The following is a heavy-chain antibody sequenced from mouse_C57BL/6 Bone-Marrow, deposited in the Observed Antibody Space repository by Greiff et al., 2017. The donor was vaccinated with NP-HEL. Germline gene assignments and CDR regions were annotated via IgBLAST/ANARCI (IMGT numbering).Heavy chain of an antibody. CDR3: ARKSYHSRSTMTDY. V-gene: IGHV1-76*01. J-gene: IGHJ2*01. CDR1: GYTFTDYY. D-gene: IGHD2-4*01. CDR2: IYPGSGNT. Sequence: VKLMESGAELVRPGASVKLSCKASGYTFTDYYINWVKQRPGQGLEWIARIYPGSGNTYYNEKFKGKATLTAEKSSSTAYMQLSSLTSEDSAVYFCARKSYHSRSTMTDYWGQGTTLTVSS.